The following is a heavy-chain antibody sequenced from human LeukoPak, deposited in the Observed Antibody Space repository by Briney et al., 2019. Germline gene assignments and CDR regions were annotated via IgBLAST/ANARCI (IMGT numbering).Heavy chain of an antibody. D-gene: IGHD3-16*02. CDR1: GFTFSAFD. CDR2: ISADSTVV. J-gene: IGHJ4*02. V-gene: IGHV3-48*03. CDR3: ARETRGGTYRYNFLDS. Sequence: GGSLRLSCAASGFTFSAFDMTWVRQAPGKGLEWLSYISADSTVVHYADSVRRRFTISRDNAKNSPHLHLNSLRAEDTAIYYCARETRGGTYRYNFLDSWGLGTLVTVSS.